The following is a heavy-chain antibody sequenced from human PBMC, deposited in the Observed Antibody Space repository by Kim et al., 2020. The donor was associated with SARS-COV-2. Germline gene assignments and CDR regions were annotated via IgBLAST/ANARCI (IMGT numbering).Heavy chain of an antibody. V-gene: IGHV3-53*01. Sequence: GGSLRLSCAASGFTVSSNYMSWVRQAPGKGLEWVSVIYSGGSTYYADSVKGRFTISRDNSKNTLYLQMNSLRAEDTAVYYCARGRTYYYDSSGPGAYYFDYWGQGTLVTVSS. CDR3: ARGRTYYYDSSGPGAYYFDY. CDR2: IYSGGST. J-gene: IGHJ4*02. D-gene: IGHD3-22*01. CDR1: GFTVSSNY.